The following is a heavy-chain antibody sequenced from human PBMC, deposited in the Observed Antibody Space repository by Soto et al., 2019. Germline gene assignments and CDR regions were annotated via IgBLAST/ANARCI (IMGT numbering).Heavy chain of an antibody. Sequence: SETLSLTCAVSSGSISSSNWWSWVRQPPGKGLEWIGEIYHSGSTNYNPSLKSRVTISVDKSKKQFSLKLSSVTAADTAVYYCARGFRYCSGGSCYNWFDPWGQGTLVTVSS. CDR2: IYHSGST. CDR1: SGSISSSNW. J-gene: IGHJ5*02. D-gene: IGHD2-15*01. CDR3: ARGFRYCSGGSCYNWFDP. V-gene: IGHV4-4*02.